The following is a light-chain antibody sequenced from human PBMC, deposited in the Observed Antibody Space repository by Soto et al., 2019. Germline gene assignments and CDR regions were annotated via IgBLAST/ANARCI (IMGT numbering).Light chain of an antibody. CDR1: SSNIGAGYD. V-gene: IGLV1-40*01. CDR3: QSYDSSLSGRVV. Sequence: QLVLTPPPSVSGAPGQRVTISCTGSSSNIGAGYDVHWYQQLPGTAPKLLIYGNSNRPSGVPDRFSGSKSGTSASLAITGLQAEDEADYYCQSYDSSLSGRVVFGGGTKVTVL. J-gene: IGLJ2*01. CDR2: GNS.